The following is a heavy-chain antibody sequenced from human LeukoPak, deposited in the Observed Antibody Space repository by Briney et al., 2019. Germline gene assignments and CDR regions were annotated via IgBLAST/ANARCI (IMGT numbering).Heavy chain of an antibody. CDR3: ARGTPGYSYGSVPFDY. J-gene: IGHJ4*02. CDR2: ISAYNGNT. CDR1: GYTFTSYG. Sequence: ASVKVSCKASGYTFTSYGISWVRQAPGQGLEWMGWISAYNGNTNYAQKLQGRVTMTTDTSTSTAYIELRSLRSDDTAVYYCARGTPGYSYGSVPFDYWGQGTLVTVSS. D-gene: IGHD5-18*01. V-gene: IGHV1-18*01.